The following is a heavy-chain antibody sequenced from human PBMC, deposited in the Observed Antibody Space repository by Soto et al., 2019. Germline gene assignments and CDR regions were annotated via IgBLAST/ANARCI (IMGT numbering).Heavy chain of an antibody. J-gene: IGHJ5*02. D-gene: IGHD4-17*01. CDR2: IYYSEST. CDR3: ARGPTVATPIGWSWFDP. V-gene: IGHV4-59*01. CDR1: GVSISGYY. Sequence: QVQLQESGPGLVKPSETLSLTCTVSGVSISGYYWNWIRQPPGKGLDWIGSIYYSESTNYNPSLKSRVTISVDTSKNQFSLTVRFVAAADTAVYYCARGPTVATPIGWSWFDPWGQGNMVTVSS.